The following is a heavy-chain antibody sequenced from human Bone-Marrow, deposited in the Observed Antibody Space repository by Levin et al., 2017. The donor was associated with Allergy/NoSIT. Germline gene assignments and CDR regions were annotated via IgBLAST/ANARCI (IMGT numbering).Heavy chain of an antibody. V-gene: IGHV3-21*01. J-gene: IGHJ5*02. CDR3: ARDSVGSRDIAAGGRDP. Sequence: GGSLRLSCAASGFTFSSYSMNWVRQAPGKGLEWVSSISSSSSYIYYADSVKGRFTISRDNAKNSLYLQMNSLRAEDTAVYYCARDSVGSRDIAAGGRDPWGQGTLVTVSA. D-gene: IGHD6-6*01. CDR2: ISSSSSYI. CDR1: GFTFSSYS.